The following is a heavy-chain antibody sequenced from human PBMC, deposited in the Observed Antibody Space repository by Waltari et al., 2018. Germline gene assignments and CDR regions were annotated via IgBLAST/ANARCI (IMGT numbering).Heavy chain of an antibody. D-gene: IGHD6-19*01. CDR2: INWIGART. CDR1: GFTFNDYG. J-gene: IGHJ4*02. Sequence: EVQLVESGGGMVRPGGSLRLSCAASGFTFNDYGMSWVRQVPGKGLEWVSGINWIGARTSYADSVMGRFTVSRDNAMNSLYLEMSSLRAEDTALYYCVREVFGSGWRESYFFDYWGQGTLVTVSS. CDR3: VREVFGSGWRESYFFDY. V-gene: IGHV3-20*04.